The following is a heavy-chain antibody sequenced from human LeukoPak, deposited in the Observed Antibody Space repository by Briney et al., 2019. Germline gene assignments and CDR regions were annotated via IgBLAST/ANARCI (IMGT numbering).Heavy chain of an antibody. D-gene: IGHD4-23*01. Sequence: PSETLSLTCTVSGGSISSYYWSWIRQPPGKGLEWIGYIYYSGSTNYNPSLKSRVTISVDTSKNQFSLKLSSVTAAGTAVYYCARDGGKAVGYWGQGTLVTVSS. CDR3: ARDGGKAVGY. CDR1: GGSISSYY. V-gene: IGHV4-59*12. J-gene: IGHJ4*02. CDR2: IYYSGST.